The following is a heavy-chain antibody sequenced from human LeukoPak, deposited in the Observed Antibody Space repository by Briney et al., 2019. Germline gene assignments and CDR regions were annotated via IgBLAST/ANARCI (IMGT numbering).Heavy chain of an antibody. Sequence: SETLSLTCTVAYDSISSYYWSWIRQPAGKGLEWIGRIYTSGSTNYNPSLKSRVTMSVDTSKNQFSLKLSSVTAADTAVYYCARDRTRFGEFDYWGQGTLVTVSS. D-gene: IGHD3-10*01. CDR3: ARDRTRFGEFDY. V-gene: IGHV4-4*07. J-gene: IGHJ4*02. CDR1: YDSISSYY. CDR2: IYTSGST.